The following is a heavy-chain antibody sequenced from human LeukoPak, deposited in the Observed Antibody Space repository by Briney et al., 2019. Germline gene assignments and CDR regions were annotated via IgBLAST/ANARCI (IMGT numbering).Heavy chain of an antibody. V-gene: IGHV3-7*01. Sequence: GGSLRLSCAASGFTFSTYWMSWVRQAPGKRLEWVANIKQDGGEIYYVDSVKGRFTISRDNAKNSLFLQMNSLRAEDTAVYYCASGGYGDQDYFDYWGQGTLVTVSS. CDR1: GFTFSTYW. CDR2: IKQDGGEI. CDR3: ASGGYGDQDYFDY. D-gene: IGHD4-17*01. J-gene: IGHJ4*02.